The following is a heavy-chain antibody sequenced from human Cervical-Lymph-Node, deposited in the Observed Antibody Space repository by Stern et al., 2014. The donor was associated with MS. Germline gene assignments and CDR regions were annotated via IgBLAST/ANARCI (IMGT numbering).Heavy chain of an antibody. V-gene: IGHV2-5*02. CDR2: IYWDDDK. D-gene: IGHD1-20*01. CDR3: ARRRSAITGAPPPNYFDP. J-gene: IGHJ5*02. Sequence: QVTLKESGPTLVKPTQTLTLTCTFSGFSLTTPGVGVGWIRQPPGKALEWLAIIYWDDDKRYSPSLKSTLTITKATSKNQVVLTLTNIDPVDTATYSCARRRSAITGAPPPNYFDPWGQGTLVAVSS. CDR1: GFSLTTPGVG.